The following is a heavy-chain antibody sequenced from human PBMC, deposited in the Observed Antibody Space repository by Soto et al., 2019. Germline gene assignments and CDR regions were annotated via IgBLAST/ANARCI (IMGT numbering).Heavy chain of an antibody. J-gene: IGHJ5*02. CDR2: INPNSGGT. CDR1: GDSFTGYY. D-gene: IGHD3-22*01. CDR3: ARVYYYDSSGPLGP. V-gene: IGHV1-2*04. Sequence: ASVKVSCEASGDSFTGYYMHWVRQAPGQGLEWMGWINPNSGGTNYAQKFQGWVTMTRDTSISTAHMELSRLRSDDTAVYYCARVYYYDSSGPLGPWGQGTLVTVSS.